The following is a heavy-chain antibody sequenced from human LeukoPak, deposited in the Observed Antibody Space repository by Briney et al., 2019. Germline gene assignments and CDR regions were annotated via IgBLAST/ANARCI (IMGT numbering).Heavy chain of an antibody. J-gene: IGHJ4*02. CDR1: GYSINNAHY. Sequence: PETLSLTCAVSGYSINNAHYWAWIRQPPGKGLEWIGNISQSAIASYNPSLKSRVTISLDASNNHFSLDLRSVTAADTAVYFCARASVEHSIVAGDYFDYWGQGTLVTVSS. CDR2: ISQSAIA. D-gene: IGHD1/OR15-1a*01. CDR3: ARASVEHSIVAGDYFDY. V-gene: IGHV4-38-2*01.